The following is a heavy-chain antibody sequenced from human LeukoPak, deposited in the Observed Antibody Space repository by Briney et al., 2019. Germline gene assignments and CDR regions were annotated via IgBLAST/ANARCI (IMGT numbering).Heavy chain of an antibody. D-gene: IGHD6-13*01. V-gene: IGHV3-9*01. CDR3: AKDIQTGSWAGDAFDI. Sequence: GGSLRLSCAASGFTFDDYAMHWVRQAPGKGLEWVSGISWNSGSIGYADSVKGRFTISRDNAKNSLYLQMNSLRAEDTALCYCAKDIQTGSWAGDAFDIWGQGTMVTVSS. CDR2: ISWNSGSI. J-gene: IGHJ3*02. CDR1: GFTFDDYA.